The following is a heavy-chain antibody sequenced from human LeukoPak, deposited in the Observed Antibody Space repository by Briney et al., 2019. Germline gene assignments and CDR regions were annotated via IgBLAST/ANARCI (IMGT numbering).Heavy chain of an antibody. V-gene: IGHV1-2*06. J-gene: IGHJ4*02. CDR2: INPNSGGT. CDR3: ARDRALLWFGSPLYYFDY. D-gene: IGHD3-10*01. CDR1: GYTFTGYY. Sequence: GASVKVSCKAFGYTFTGYYMHWVRQAPGQGLEWMGRINPNSGGTNYAQKFQGRVTMTRDTSISTAYMELSRLRSDDTAVYYCARDRALLWFGSPLYYFDYWGQGTLVTVSS.